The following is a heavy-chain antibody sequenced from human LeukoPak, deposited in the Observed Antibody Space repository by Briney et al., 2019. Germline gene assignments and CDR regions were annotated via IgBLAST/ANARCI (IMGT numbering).Heavy chain of an antibody. D-gene: IGHD7-27*01. CDR3: ASILTGGFFDY. Sequence: ASVKVSCKASGYTFTGSYLHWVRQAPGQGLEWMGWINPNSGGANYAQKFQGRVTMTRDTSISTAYMELSRLRSDDTAVYYCASILTGGFFDYWGQGTLVTVSS. CDR1: GYTFTGSY. J-gene: IGHJ4*02. V-gene: IGHV1-2*02. CDR2: INPNSGGA.